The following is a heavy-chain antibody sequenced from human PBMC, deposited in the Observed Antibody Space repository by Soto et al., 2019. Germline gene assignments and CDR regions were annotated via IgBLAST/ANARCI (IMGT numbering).Heavy chain of an antibody. V-gene: IGHV3-30-3*01. Sequence: GGSLRLSWAASGFTFSSYSMHWVRQAPGKGLEWVAVISYDGSNKYYADSVKGRFTISRDNSKNTLYLQMNSLRAEDTAVYYCASAYNWNYLYYYYYGMDVWGQGTTVTVSS. CDR2: ISYDGSNK. D-gene: IGHD1-7*01. J-gene: IGHJ6*02. CDR1: GFTFSSYS. CDR3: ASAYNWNYLYYYYYGMDV.